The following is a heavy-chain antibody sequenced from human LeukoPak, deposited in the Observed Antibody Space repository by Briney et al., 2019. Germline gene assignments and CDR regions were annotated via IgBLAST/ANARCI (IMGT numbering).Heavy chain of an antibody. CDR2: INPNSGGT. D-gene: IGHD2-2*01. CDR1: GYTFTGYY. CDR3: ARGADDIVVVPAAPGDYYYYMDV. V-gene: IGHV1-2*02. J-gene: IGHJ6*03. Sequence: GASVKVSCKASGYTFTGYYMHWVRQAPGQGLEWMGWINPNSGGTNYAQKFQGRVTMTRDTSISTAYMELSRLRSDDTAVYYCARGADDIVVVPAAPGDYYYYMDVWGKGTTVTVSS.